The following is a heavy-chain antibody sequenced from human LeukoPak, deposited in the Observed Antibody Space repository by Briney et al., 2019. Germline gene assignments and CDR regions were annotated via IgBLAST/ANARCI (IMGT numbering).Heavy chain of an antibody. D-gene: IGHD2-15*01. CDR1: GGTFSSYA. CDR3: AREEVCSGGSCYSGENWFDP. CDR2: MNTNSGNT. J-gene: IGHJ5*02. Sequence: ASVKVSCKASGGTFSSYAITWVRQATGQGLEWMGWMNTNSGNTGYAQKFQGRVTITRNTSISTANMELSSLRSEDTAVYYCAREEVCSGGSCYSGENWFDPWGQGTLVTVSS. V-gene: IGHV1-8*03.